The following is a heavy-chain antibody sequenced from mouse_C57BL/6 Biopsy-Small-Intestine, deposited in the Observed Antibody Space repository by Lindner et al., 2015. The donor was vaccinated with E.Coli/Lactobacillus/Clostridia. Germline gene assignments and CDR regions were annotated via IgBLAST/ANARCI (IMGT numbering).Heavy chain of an antibody. Sequence: VQLQESGPELVKPGASVKISCKASGYAFSNSWMNWVKQRPGEGLEWIGRIYPGDGDTNYNGKFKGKATLTADKSSSTAYMQLSSLTSEDSAVYFCARRPFYSYYNYAMDYWGQGTSVTVSS. CDR2: IYPGDGDT. D-gene: IGHD2-12*01. V-gene: IGHV1-82*01. CDR1: GYAFSNSW. J-gene: IGHJ4*01. CDR3: ARRPFYSYYNYAMDY.